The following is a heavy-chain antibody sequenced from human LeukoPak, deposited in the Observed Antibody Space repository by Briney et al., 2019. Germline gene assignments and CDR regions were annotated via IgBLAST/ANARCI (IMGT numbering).Heavy chain of an antibody. CDR3: AREGVYYYDSSGYYYYFDY. CDR1: GGSISSGSYY. J-gene: IGHJ4*02. Sequence: PSQTLSLTCTVSGGSISSGSYYWSWIRQPAGTGLEWIGRIYTSGSTNYNPSLKSRVTISVDTSKNQFSPKLSSVTAADTAVYYCAREGVYYYDSSGYYYYFDYWGQGTLVTVSS. D-gene: IGHD3-22*01. V-gene: IGHV4-61*02. CDR2: IYTSGST.